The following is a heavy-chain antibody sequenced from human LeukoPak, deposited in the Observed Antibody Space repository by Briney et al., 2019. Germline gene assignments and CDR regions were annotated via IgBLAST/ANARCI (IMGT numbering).Heavy chain of an antibody. CDR3: AKGSGSGWYGWFDP. D-gene: IGHD6-19*01. J-gene: IGHJ5*02. CDR2: IDAGGANT. CDR1: RFTFSGYA. V-gene: IGHV3-23*01. Sequence: GGSLRLSCAASRFTFSGYAMYWVRQAPGKGLEWVSCIDAGGANTYYADSVTGRFTISRDNSKNTLYLQMNSLRAEDTAVYYCAKGSGSGWYGWFDPWGQGTLVIVSS.